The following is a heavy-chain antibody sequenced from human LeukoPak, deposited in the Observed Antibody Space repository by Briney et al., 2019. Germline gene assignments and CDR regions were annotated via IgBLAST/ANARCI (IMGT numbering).Heavy chain of an antibody. Sequence: GRSLRLSCAASGFTFSSYGMHWVRQAPGKGLEWVAVIWYDGRNKYYADSVKGRFTISRDNSKNTLYLQMNSLRAEDTAVYYCARPYCSGGSCYPVFDYWGQGTLVTVSS. CDR1: GFTFSSYG. J-gene: IGHJ4*02. CDR3: ARPYCSGGSCYPVFDY. V-gene: IGHV3-33*01. D-gene: IGHD2-15*01. CDR2: IWYDGRNK.